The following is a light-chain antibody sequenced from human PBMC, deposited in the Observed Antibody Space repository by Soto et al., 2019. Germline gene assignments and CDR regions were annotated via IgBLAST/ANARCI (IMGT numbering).Light chain of an antibody. CDR3: QHYGSSRT. J-gene: IGKJ5*01. V-gene: IGKV3-20*01. CDR2: GAS. CDR1: QSVSSSY. Sequence: ENVLTQSPGTLSLSPGERATLSCRASQSVSSSYLAWYQQKPGQAPRLLIYGASSRATGIPDRFSGSGSGTDFTLTISRLEPEDFAVYYCQHYGSSRTFGQGTRLEI.